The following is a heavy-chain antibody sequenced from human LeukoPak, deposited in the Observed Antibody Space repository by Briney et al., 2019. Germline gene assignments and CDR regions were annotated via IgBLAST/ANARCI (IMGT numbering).Heavy chain of an antibody. V-gene: IGHV3-23*01. J-gene: IGHJ4*02. CDR2: IGGSGGST. Sequence: GGSLRLSCAASGFTFSSYAMSWVRQAPGKGLEWVSAIGGSGGSTYYADSVKGRFTISRDNSKNTLYLQMNSLRAEDTAVYYCAKDSSRIVGATSDYWGQGTLVTVSS. D-gene: IGHD1-26*01. CDR1: GFTFSSYA. CDR3: AKDSSRIVGATSDY.